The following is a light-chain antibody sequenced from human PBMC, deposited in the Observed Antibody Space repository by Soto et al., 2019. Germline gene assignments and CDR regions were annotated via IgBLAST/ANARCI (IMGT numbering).Light chain of an antibody. CDR1: SSDVGGYNY. Sequence: QSVLTQPPSASGSPGQSVTISCTGTSSDVGGYNYVSWFQQHPGKAPKLMIDEVSKRPSGVPDRFSGSKSGNTASLTVSGLQAEDEADYYCTSYAGSNIWVFGGGTKLTVL. CDR2: EVS. J-gene: IGLJ2*01. V-gene: IGLV2-8*01. CDR3: TSYAGSNIWV.